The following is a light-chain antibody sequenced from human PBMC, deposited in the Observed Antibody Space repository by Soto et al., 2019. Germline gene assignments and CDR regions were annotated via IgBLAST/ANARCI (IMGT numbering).Light chain of an antibody. CDR1: QSVSSL. CDR2: DAS. V-gene: IGKV1-12*01. CDR3: QQADSFPIT. J-gene: IGKJ5*01. Sequence: VGRVTITCRASQSVSSLLAWYQQKPGKAPKLLTYDASSLESGGPSRFSGSGSGTDFTLTISSLQPEDCAICFCQQADSFPITFGQGARLEIK.